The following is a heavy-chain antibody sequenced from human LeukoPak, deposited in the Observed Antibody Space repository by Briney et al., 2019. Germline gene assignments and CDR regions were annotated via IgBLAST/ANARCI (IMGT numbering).Heavy chain of an antibody. CDR1: GFTFSSYW. CDR2: INSDGSRT. V-gene: IGHV3-74*01. D-gene: IGHD3-22*01. Sequence: PGGSLRLSCAASGFTFSSYWMHWVRQPPGKGLGWVSRINSDGSRTSYGDSGTGRLTICRDHAEKTPYRQMDSLRATETAVNFCARAWSRYYDRSGCDYGR. J-gene: IGHJ4*01. CDR3: ARAWSRYYDRSGCDY.